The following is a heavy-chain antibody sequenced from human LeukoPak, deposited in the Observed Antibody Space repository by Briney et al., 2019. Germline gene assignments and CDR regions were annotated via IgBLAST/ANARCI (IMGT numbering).Heavy chain of an antibody. CDR3: AKGGIWDDAFDI. J-gene: IGHJ3*02. Sequence: GGSLRLSCAASGFTFSSYAMSWVRQAPGKGLEWVSAINGSGGSTYYADSVKGRFTISRDNSKNTLYLQMNSLRAEDTAVYYCAKGGIWDDAFDIWGQGTMVTVSS. CDR1: GFTFSSYA. D-gene: IGHD2-15*01. CDR2: INGSGGST. V-gene: IGHV3-23*01.